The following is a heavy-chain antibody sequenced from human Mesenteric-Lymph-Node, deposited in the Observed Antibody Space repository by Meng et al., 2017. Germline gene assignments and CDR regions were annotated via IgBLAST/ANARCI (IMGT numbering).Heavy chain of an antibody. J-gene: IGHJ5*01. V-gene: IGHV4-61*02. D-gene: IGHD6-13*01. CDR2: IYTSGST. CDR3: AKHSSSWFDY. CDR1: GGTISSGSYY. Sequence: SETLSLTCTVSGGTISSGSYYWSWIRQPAGKGLEWIGRIYTSGSTNYNPSLKSRVTISVDTSKNQYPLKLSSVTAADTAVYYCAKHSSSWFDYWGQGTLVTVSS.